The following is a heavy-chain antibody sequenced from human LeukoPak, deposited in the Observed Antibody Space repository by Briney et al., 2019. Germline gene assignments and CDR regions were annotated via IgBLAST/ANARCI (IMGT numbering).Heavy chain of an antibody. Sequence: ASVKVSCKASRYTFTGYYMHWVRQAPGQGLEWMGMINPSGGDTTYAQKLQGRVTMTRDTSTSTVYMELSSLRSEDTAVYYCARENGGEDYWGQGTLVTVSS. CDR3: ARENGGEDY. D-gene: IGHD2-21*01. V-gene: IGHV1-46*01. CDR2: INPSGGDT. J-gene: IGHJ4*02. CDR1: RYTFTGYY.